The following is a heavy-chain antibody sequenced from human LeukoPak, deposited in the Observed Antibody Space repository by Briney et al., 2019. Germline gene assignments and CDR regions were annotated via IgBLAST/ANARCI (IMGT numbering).Heavy chain of an antibody. CDR1: GFSLSSYW. CDR3: VRSDWFDP. Sequence: PGGSLRLSCAAPGFSLSSYWMHWVRQAPGKGLVWVSRINRDGSDTSYADSVRGRFTISRDNAKNTLYLQMNSLRVEDTAVYYCVRSDWFDPWGQGTLVTVSS. J-gene: IGHJ5*02. V-gene: IGHV3-74*01. CDR2: INRDGSDT.